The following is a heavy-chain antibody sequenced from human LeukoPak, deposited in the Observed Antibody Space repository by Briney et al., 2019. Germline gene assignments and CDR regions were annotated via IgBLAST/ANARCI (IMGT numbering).Heavy chain of an antibody. CDR2: ISYGGST. J-gene: IGHJ4*02. CDR3: ARFGSDSYGYKYSFDS. D-gene: IGHD3-16*01. Sequence: PSETRSLTCTVSGGSISSYYWSGIRQSPGKGLQWIGYISYGGSTNYDSSLKSRLTMSVDTSKHPFSPKIRSVTAADTAVYYCARFGSDSYGYKYSFDSWGQGARVTVSS. V-gene: IGHV4-59*08. CDR1: GGSISSYY.